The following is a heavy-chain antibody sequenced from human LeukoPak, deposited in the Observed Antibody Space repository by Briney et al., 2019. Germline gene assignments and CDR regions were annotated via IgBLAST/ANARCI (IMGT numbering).Heavy chain of an antibody. CDR2: ISGDGGSI. J-gene: IGHJ4*02. CDR3: AKKSGAPANFDY. Sequence: PGGSLRLSCLASGFPFDDYPMHWVRQAPGKGLEWVSFISGDGGSISYSDAVKGRFIISRDNSKNSLYLQMNSLRTEDTALYFCAKKSGAPANFDYWGQGTLVTVSS. V-gene: IGHV3-43*02. CDR1: GFPFDDYP. D-gene: IGHD6-13*01.